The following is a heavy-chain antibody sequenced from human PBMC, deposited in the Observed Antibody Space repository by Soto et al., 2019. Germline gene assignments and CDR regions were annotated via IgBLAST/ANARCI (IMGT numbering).Heavy chain of an antibody. Sequence: GGSLRLSCAASGFTFSSYAMSWVRQAPGKGLEWVSAISGSGGSTYYADSVKGRFTISRDNSKNTLYLQMNSLRAEDTAIYYCAKDGYQLLDRPFDYWGQGTLVTVSS. CDR2: ISGSGGST. V-gene: IGHV3-23*01. CDR1: GFTFSSYA. CDR3: AKDGYQLLDRPFDY. D-gene: IGHD2-2*01. J-gene: IGHJ4*02.